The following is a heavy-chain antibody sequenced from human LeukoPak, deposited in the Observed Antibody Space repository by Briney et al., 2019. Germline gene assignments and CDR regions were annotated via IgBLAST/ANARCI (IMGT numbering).Heavy chain of an antibody. CDR1: GGSFSGYY. D-gene: IGHD3-10*01. CDR2: INHSGST. J-gene: IGHJ5*02. V-gene: IGHV4-34*01. Sequence: SETLSLTCAVYGGSFSGYYWSWIRQPPGKGLEWIGEINHSGSTNYNPSLKSRVTISVDTSKNQFSLKLSSVTAADTAVYYCARVGPPRPARRHGSGKGAWFDPWGQGTLVTVSS. CDR3: ARVGPPRPARRHGSGKGAWFDP.